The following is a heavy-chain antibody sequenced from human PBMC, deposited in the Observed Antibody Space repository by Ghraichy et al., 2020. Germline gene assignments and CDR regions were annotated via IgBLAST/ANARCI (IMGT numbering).Heavy chain of an antibody. Sequence: SVKVSCKASGGTFSSYAISWVRQAPGQGLEWMGGIIPIFGTANYAQKFQGRVTITADESTSTAYMELSSLRSEDTAVDYCATKRGFLEWFFDYWGQGTLVTVSS. J-gene: IGHJ4*02. V-gene: IGHV1-69*13. CDR1: GGTFSSYA. CDR2: IIPIFGTA. CDR3: ATKRGFLEWFFDY. D-gene: IGHD3-3*01.